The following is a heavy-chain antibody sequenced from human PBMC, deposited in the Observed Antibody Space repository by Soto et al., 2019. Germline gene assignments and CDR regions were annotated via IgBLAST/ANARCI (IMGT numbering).Heavy chain of an antibody. Sequence: PGGSLRLSYAASGFTFSNTWMNWVRQAPGKGLEWVGRIKSKTDGGTTDYAAPVKGRFTISRDDSKNTLYLQMNSLKTEDTAVYYCTTSSLVGATTDYYSYGMDVWGQGTTVTVAS. J-gene: IGHJ6*02. CDR2: IKSKTDGGTT. V-gene: IGHV3-15*07. CDR1: GFTFSNTW. CDR3: TTSSLVGATTDYYSYGMDV. D-gene: IGHD1-26*01.